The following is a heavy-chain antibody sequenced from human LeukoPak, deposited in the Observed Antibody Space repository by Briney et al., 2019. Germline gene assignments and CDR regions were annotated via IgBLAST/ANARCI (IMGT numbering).Heavy chain of an antibody. Sequence: SETLSLTCTVSGGSISSGSYYWSWIQQPAGTGLEWIGRIYTSGSTNYNPSLKSRVTISVDTSKNQFSLKLSSVTAADTAVYYCTRDGVVVPAAGYYYYYMDVWGKGTTVTVSS. CDR3: TRDGVVVPAAGYYYYYMDV. J-gene: IGHJ6*03. D-gene: IGHD2-2*01. V-gene: IGHV4-61*02. CDR1: GGSISSGSYY. CDR2: IYTSGST.